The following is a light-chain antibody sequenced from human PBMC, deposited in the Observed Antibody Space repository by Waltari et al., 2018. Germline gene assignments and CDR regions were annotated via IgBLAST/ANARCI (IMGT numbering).Light chain of an antibody. CDR1: QLGDKY. CDR3: QAWDRGYARV. J-gene: IGLJ2*01. V-gene: IGLV3-1*01. CDR2: QDT. Sequence: SYELTQPNSVSVAPGPTASISCSGDQLGDKYACWYQQKPGQSPVLVIHQDTKRPSGIPERFSGSNSGNTTTLTISGTQAIDEADYYCQAWDRGYARVFGGGTKLTVL.